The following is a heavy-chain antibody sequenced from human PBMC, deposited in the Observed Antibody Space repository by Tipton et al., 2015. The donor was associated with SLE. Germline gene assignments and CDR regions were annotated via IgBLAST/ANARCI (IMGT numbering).Heavy chain of an antibody. Sequence: SLRLSCAASGFTFSDYYMSWIRQAPGKGLEWVSAISGSGGSTYYADSVKGRFTISRDNSKNTLYLQMNSLRAEDTAVYYCAKAADIVVVVAFYAFDIWGQGTMVTVSS. CDR2: ISGSGGST. CDR3: AKAADIVVVVAFYAFDI. CDR1: GFTFSDYY. J-gene: IGHJ3*02. D-gene: IGHD2-15*01. V-gene: IGHV3-23*01.